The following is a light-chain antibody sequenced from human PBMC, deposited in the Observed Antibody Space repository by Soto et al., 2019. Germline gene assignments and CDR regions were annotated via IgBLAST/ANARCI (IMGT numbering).Light chain of an antibody. J-gene: IGKJ1*01. CDR1: QSVSSN. CDR2: DAS. CDR3: QQYNNWSRA. V-gene: IGKV3-15*01. Sequence: EIVMTQSPATLSVSPGERATLSCRASQSVSSNFAWYQQKPGPAPRLLIYDASTRATGIPARFSGSGSGTEFTLTIRSLPSEHSDVYSSQQYNNWSRAFGQGTKVEIK.